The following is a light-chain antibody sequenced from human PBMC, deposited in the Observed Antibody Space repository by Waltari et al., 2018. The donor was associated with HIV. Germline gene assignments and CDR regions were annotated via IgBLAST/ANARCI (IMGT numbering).Light chain of an antibody. Sequence: NFMLAQPHSVSESPGKTVTISCTRSSGSIASNYVQWYQQRTGTSPTTVIYEDNQRPSGVPGRFSGSIDSSSNSASLTISALKTEDEADYYCQSYDSSTPVVFGGGTKLTV. V-gene: IGLV6-57*01. J-gene: IGLJ2*01. CDR3: QSYDSSTPVV. CDR2: EDN. CDR1: SGSIASNY.